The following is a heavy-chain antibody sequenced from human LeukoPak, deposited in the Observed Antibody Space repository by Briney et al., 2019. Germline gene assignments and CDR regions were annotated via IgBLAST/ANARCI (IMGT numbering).Heavy chain of an antibody. CDR3: ARSHWVTNAFDI. V-gene: IGHV1-46*01. D-gene: IGHD7-27*01. Sequence: ASVKVSCKASGYTFTGYYMHWVRQAPGQGLEWMGIINPSGGSTSYAQKFQGRVTMTRDMSTSTVYMELSSLRSEDTAVYYCARSHWVTNAFDIWGQGTMVTVSS. CDR1: GYTFTGYY. J-gene: IGHJ3*02. CDR2: INPSGGST.